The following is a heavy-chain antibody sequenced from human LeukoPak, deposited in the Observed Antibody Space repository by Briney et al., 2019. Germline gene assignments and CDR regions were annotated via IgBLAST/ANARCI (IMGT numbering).Heavy chain of an antibody. CDR1: GGSFSGYY. CDR3: ARVHSYGYYYYYYSMDV. V-gene: IGHV4-34*01. CDR2: INHSGST. D-gene: IGHD5-18*01. J-gene: IGHJ6*02. Sequence: SETLSLTCAVYGGSFSGYYWSWIRQPPGKGLEWIGEINHSGSTNYNPSLKSRVTISVDTSKNQFSLKLSSVTAADTAVYYCARVHSYGYYYYYYSMDVWGQGTTVTVSS.